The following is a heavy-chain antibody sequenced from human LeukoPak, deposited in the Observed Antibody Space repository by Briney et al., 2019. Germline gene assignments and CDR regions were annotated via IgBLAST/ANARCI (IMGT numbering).Heavy chain of an antibody. V-gene: IGHV3-23*01. CDR2: ISGSGGST. J-gene: IGHJ4*02. CDR1: GFTFSSYA. D-gene: IGHD3-22*01. Sequence: PGGSLRLSCAASGFTFSSYAMSWVRQAPGKGLEWVSAISGSGGSTYYADSVKGRFTISRDNSKNTLYLQMNSLRAEDTAVYYCAKARTSSGYRLETSNMFDYWGQGTLVTVSS. CDR3: AKARTSSGYRLETSNMFDY.